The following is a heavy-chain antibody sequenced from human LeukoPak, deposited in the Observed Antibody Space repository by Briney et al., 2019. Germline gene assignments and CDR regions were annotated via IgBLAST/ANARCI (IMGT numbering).Heavy chain of an antibody. Sequence: GGSLRLSCAASGFTFSSYAMSWVRQAPGKGLEWVSAISGSGGSTYYADSVKGRFTISRDNSKNTLYLQMNSLRAEDTAVYYCAKDGFSYDSFFGWGERLFDYWGQGTLVTVSS. D-gene: IGHD3-22*01. CDR1: GFTFSSYA. V-gene: IGHV3-23*01. CDR2: ISGSGGST. J-gene: IGHJ4*02. CDR3: AKDGFSYDSFFGWGERLFDY.